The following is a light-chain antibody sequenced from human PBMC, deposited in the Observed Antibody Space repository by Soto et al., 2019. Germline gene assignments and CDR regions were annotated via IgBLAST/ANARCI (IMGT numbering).Light chain of an antibody. J-gene: IGLJ3*02. CDR1: SGHSSYA. CDR3: QTWGTGIPWV. Sequence: QPVLTQSPSASASLGASVKLTCTLSSGHSSYAIAWHQQQPEKGPRYLMKLNSDGSHRKGDGIPDRFSGSSSGAERYLTISSLQSEDEADYYCQTWGTGIPWVFGGGTKLTVL. CDR2: LNSDGSH. V-gene: IGLV4-69*01.